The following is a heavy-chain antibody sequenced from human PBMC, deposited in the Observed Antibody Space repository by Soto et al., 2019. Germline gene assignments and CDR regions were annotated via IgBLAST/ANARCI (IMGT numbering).Heavy chain of an antibody. CDR3: VKSAQPATVTLSYFDY. V-gene: IGHV3-30*18. Sequence: QVQLVESGGGVVQPGRSLRLSCAASGFNFKNYTIHWFRQAPGKGLEWVTLISEAGSKKYFADSVKGRFTVSRDNSKNTRFLQMNILPTADTAVYYCVKSAQPATVTLSYFDYWGQGALVTVSS. CDR2: ISEAGSKK. CDR1: GFNFKNYT. D-gene: IGHD4-17*01. J-gene: IGHJ4*02.